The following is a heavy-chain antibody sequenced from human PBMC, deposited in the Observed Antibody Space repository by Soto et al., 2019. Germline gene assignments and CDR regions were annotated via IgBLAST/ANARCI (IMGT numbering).Heavy chain of an antibody. V-gene: IGHV3-21*01. J-gene: IGHJ4*02. D-gene: IGHD6-13*01. CDR2: ITTGGRFI. CDR1: GFSFSSYS. CDR3: ARGGSSWPFDL. Sequence: PGGSLRLSCAASGFSFSSYSMNWVRQAPGKGLEWISSITTGGRFIWYADSLKGRFTISRDDAKNSLYLQMNSLTAEDTAVYYCARGGSSWPFDLWGQGTLVTVSS.